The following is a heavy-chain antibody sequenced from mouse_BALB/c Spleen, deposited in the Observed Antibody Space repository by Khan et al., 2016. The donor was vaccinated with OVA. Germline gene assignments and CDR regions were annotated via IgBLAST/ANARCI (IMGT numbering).Heavy chain of an antibody. Sequence: EVQLQESGPGLVKPSQSLSLTCTVTGYSITSEYAWNWIRQFPGNKLECMGYINYSGNTRFNPSFKSRTSITRDTSKNQFFLQLNSVTNEATDTYYCARKDYYDYDPFPYWGQGTLVTVSA. J-gene: IGHJ3*01. D-gene: IGHD2-4*01. V-gene: IGHV3-2*02. CDR2: INYSGNT. CDR1: GYSITSEYA. CDR3: ARKDYYDYDPFPY.